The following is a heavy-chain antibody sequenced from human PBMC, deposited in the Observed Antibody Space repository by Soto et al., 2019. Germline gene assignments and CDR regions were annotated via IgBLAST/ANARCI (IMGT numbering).Heavy chain of an antibody. Sequence: PSETLSLTCTVSGGSISSYYWSWIRQPPGKGLEWIGYIYYSGSTNYNPSLKSRVTISVDTSKNQFSLKLSSVTAADTAVYYCARPDFHSSYYYYLDVWGKGTTVTVSS. CDR2: IYYSGST. J-gene: IGHJ6*03. CDR1: GGSISSYY. V-gene: IGHV4-59*08. CDR3: ARPDFHSSYYYYLDV.